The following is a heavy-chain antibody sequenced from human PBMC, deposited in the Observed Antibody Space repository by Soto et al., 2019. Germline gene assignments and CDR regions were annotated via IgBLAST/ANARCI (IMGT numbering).Heavy chain of an antibody. CDR3: ANPTHSIGYMDYFYGMDL. Sequence: GGSLRLSCAASGFTFRSYAMSWVRQAPGKGLEWVSGISGSGGSTYYADSVKGRFTISRDNSKNTLYLQMNSLRAEDTAVYYCANPTHSIGYMDYFYGMDLWGPGTTVTVSS. D-gene: IGHD5-12*01. CDR1: GFTFRSYA. CDR2: ISGSGGST. V-gene: IGHV3-23*01. J-gene: IGHJ6*02.